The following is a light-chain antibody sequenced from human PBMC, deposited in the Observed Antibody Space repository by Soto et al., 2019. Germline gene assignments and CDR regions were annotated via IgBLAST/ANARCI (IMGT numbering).Light chain of an antibody. J-gene: IGKJ1*01. CDR2: GAA. CDR1: ESIRTY. V-gene: IGKV1-39*01. Sequence: DIPVTQSPSSLSASVGDRVTITCRASESIRTYVNWYQQHPGKAPKLLIFGAANLQNGVPSRFGGSGSGTDFSLSISGLQVEDFATYYCQQTHTAPYTFGQGTKVEI. CDR3: QQTHTAPYT.